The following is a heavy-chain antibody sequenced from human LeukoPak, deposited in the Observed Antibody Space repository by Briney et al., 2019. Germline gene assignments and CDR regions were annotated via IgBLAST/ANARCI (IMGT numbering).Heavy chain of an antibody. J-gene: IGHJ4*02. D-gene: IGHD3-22*01. CDR1: GGSISSYY. CDR2: IYYSGST. V-gene: IGHV4-59*08. CDR3: ARRNYYDSSGGGLD. Sequence: SETLSLTCTVSGGSISSYYWSWIRQPPGKGLEWIGYIYYSGSTNYNPSLKSRVTISVDTSKNQFSLKLSSVTAADTAVYYCARRNYYDSSGGGLDWGQGTLVTVS.